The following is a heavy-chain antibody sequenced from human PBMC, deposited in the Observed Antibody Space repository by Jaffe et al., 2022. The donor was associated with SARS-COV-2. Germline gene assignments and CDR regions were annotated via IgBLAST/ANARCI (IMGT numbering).Heavy chain of an antibody. V-gene: IGHV3-7*03. CDR2: IKQDGSEK. CDR1: GFTFSNYW. D-gene: IGHD2-15*01. CDR3: ARDPGMVAATGGGSGSIDY. J-gene: IGHJ4*02. Sequence: EVQLVESGGGLVQPGGSLRLSCAASGFTFSNYWMNWVRQAPGKGLEWVANIKQDGSEKYYVDSVKGRFTISRDNAKNSLYLQMNSLRAEDTAFYYCARDPGMVAATGGGSGSIDYWGQGTLVTVSS.